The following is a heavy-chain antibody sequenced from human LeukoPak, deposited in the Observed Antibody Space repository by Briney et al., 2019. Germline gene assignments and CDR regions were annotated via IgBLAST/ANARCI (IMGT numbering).Heavy chain of an antibody. CDR2: ISWNSGSI. CDR1: GFTFDDYA. V-gene: IGHV3-9*03. J-gene: IGHJ6*03. Sequence: GRSLRLSCAASGFTFDDYAMHWVRQAPGKGLEWVSGISWNSGSIGYADSVKGRFTISRDNAKNSLYLQMNSLRAKDMALYYCAKGLGSYYYYYVDVWGKGTTVTVSS. CDR3: AKGLGSYYYYYVDV.